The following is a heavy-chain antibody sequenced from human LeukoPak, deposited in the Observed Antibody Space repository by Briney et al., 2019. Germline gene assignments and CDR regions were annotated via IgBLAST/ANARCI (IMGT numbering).Heavy chain of an antibody. J-gene: IGHJ5*01. CDR1: GGSFSGYY. CDR3: ARDRMGGNWFDS. Sequence: SETLSLTCAVYGGSFSGYYWSWIRQPPGKGLEWIGEINHSGSTNYNPSLKSRVTISVDTSKNQFSLKLSSVTAADTAVYYCARDRMGGNWFDSWGQGTLVTVSS. V-gene: IGHV4-34*01. D-gene: IGHD3-16*01. CDR2: INHSGST.